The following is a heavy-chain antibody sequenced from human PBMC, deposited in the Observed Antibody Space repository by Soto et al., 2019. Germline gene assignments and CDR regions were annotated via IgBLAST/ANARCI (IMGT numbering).Heavy chain of an antibody. Sequence: EVHLVESGGDLVQPGGSLRLSCAASGFSFSSFSMNWVRQAPGKGLEWVSYISGGGTTTYYADSVKGRFTISRDDAKNSLYLQMNSLQAKDTAVYYCARLGDYGSGSYWGQGTLVTVSS. CDR1: GFSFSSFS. V-gene: IGHV3-48*04. CDR2: ISGGGTTT. D-gene: IGHD3-10*01. CDR3: ARLGDYGSGSY. J-gene: IGHJ4*02.